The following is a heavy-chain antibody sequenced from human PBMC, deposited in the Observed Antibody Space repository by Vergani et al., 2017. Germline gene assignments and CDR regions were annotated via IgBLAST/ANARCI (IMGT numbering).Heavy chain of an antibody. Sequence: EVQLVPSGAEVKTPGESLKISCKGSGYSFTSYWIGWVRQMPGKGLEWMGIIYPGDSDTRYSPSFQGQVTISADKSISTAYLQWSSLKASDTAMYYCARKGYSYGVEYYFDYWGQGTLVTSPQ. CDR3: ARKGYSYGVEYYFDY. J-gene: IGHJ4*02. D-gene: IGHD5-18*01. CDR2: IYPGDSDT. CDR1: GYSFTSYW. V-gene: IGHV5-51*03.